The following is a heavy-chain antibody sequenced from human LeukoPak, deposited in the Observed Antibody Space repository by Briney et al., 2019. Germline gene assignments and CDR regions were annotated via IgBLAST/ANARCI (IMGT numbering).Heavy chain of an antibody. Sequence: SSQTLSLTCTVSGGSISSGGYYWSWIRQRPGKGLEWIGYIYYSGSTYYNPSLKSRVTIPVDTSKNQFSLKLSFVTAADTAVYYCARNRRWLQFALGYWGQGTLVTVSS. J-gene: IGHJ4*02. CDR3: ARNRRWLQFALGY. CDR1: GGSISSGGYY. V-gene: IGHV4-31*03. CDR2: IYYSGST. D-gene: IGHD5-24*01.